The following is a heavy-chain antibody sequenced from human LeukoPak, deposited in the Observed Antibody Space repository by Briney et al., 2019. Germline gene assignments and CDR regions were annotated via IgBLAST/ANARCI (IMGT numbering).Heavy chain of an antibody. V-gene: IGHV3-66*02. CDR2: ISSGGST. CDR3: ARDPSNPTAFDY. CDR1: GFTVSSNY. Sequence: GESLRLSCAASGFTVSSNYMSWVRQAPGKGLEWVSVISSGGSTYYADSVKGRFTISRDNSKNTLYLQMNSLRAEDTAVYYCARDPSNPTAFDYWGQGTLVTVPS. D-gene: IGHD6-6*01. J-gene: IGHJ4*02.